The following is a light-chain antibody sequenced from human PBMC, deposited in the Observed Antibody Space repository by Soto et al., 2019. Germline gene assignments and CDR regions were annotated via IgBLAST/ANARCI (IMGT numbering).Light chain of an antibody. CDR3: QQSYSTPRT. CDR1: QDISSY. J-gene: IGKJ1*01. V-gene: IGKV1-39*01. CDR2: SAS. Sequence: DVQMTQSPSLLSASVGDRLTITCRASQDISSYLAWYQQKPGKAPKLLIHSASTLNSGVPLRFSGSGPGTDFTLTISSLQPEDFATYYCQQSYSTPRTFGQGTKVGIK.